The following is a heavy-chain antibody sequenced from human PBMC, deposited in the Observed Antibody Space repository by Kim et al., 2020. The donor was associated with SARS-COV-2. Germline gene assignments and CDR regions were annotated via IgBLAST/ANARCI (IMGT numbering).Heavy chain of an antibody. Sequence: GGSLRLSCAASGFTFSNAWMSWVRQAPGKGLEWVGRIKSKTDGGTTDYAAPVKGRFTISRDDSKNTLYLQMNSLKTEDTAVYYCTTEPPHNRKFDYDFWSGYSHWGQGTLFTVSS. J-gene: IGHJ4*02. V-gene: IGHV3-15*01. CDR3: TTEPPHNRKFDYDFWSGYSH. CDR2: IKSKTDGGTT. CDR1: GFTFSNAW. D-gene: IGHD3-3*01.